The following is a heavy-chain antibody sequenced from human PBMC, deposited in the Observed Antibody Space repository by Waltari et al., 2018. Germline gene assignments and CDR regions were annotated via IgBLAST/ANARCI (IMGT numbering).Heavy chain of an antibody. J-gene: IGHJ4*02. CDR3: AAVAAQGNF. V-gene: IGHV4-39*01. Sequence: QLHLQESGPGLVRPSETLSLTCTVSGGSLRRSPLYWGWIRQPPGKGLEWIGSIYYAGSTYYNPSLKSRITMSVDTSKNQFSLKLTSVTAADTAVYFCAAVAAQGNFWGQGFLVTVSS. D-gene: IGHD6-6*01. CDR2: IYYAGST. CDR1: GGSLRRSPLY.